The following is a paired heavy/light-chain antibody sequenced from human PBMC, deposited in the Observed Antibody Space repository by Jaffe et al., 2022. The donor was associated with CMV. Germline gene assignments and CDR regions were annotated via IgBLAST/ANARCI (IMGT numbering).Heavy chain of an antibody. D-gene: IGHD1-7*01. Sequence: QVQLQQWGAGLLKPSETLSLTCAVYGGSFSGYYWSWIRQPPGKGLEWIGEINHSGSTNYNPSLKSRVTISVDTSKNQFSLKLSSVTAADTAVYYCARRAGTTSPVNDYYYYYYMDVWGKGTTVTVSS. V-gene: IGHV4-34*01. CDR2: INHSGST. CDR3: ARRAGTTSPVNDYYYYYYMDV. J-gene: IGHJ6*03. CDR1: GGSFSGYY.
Light chain of an antibody. CDR2: AAS. Sequence: DIQLTQSPSFLSASVGDRVTITCRASQGISSYLAWYQQKPGKAPKLLIYAASTLQSGVPSRFSGSGSGTEFTLTISSLQPEDFATYYCQQLNSYPITFGGGTKVEIK. V-gene: IGKV1-9*01. CDR1: QGISSY. J-gene: IGKJ4*01. CDR3: QQLNSYPIT.